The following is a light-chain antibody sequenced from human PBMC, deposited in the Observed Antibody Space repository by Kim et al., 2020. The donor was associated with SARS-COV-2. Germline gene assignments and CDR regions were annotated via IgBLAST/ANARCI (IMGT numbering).Light chain of an antibody. CDR2: RAS. CDR3: LQYNIYPLT. Sequence: DIQMTQSPSTLSASVGDRVTITCRASQSFSTWLAWYQQKPGKAPKLLIYRASSLESGVPSRFSGSGSGTEFTLTISSLQPDDFATYYCLQYNIYPLTFGGGTKMDIK. J-gene: IGKJ4*01. V-gene: IGKV1-5*03. CDR1: QSFSTW.